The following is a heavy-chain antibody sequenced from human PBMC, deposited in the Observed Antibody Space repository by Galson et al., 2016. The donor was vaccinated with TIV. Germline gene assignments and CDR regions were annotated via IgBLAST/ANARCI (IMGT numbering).Heavy chain of an antibody. CDR2: IYPGASDT. D-gene: IGHD6-19*01. J-gene: IGHJ4*02. V-gene: IGHV5-51*01. CDR1: GYRFSDYW. CDR3: ATLSSGWPNYCDN. Sequence: QSVAEVKKPGESLKISCRGSGYRFSDYWIGWVRQTPEEGLEWMGVIYPGASDTKYSPSFQGQVTISADKSIHTAYLQWNRLKASDTAIYFCATLSSGWPNYCDNWGQGTHVIVSS.